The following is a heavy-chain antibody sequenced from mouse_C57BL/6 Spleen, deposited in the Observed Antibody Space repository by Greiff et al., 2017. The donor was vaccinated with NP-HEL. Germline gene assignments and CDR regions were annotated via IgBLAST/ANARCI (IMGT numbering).Heavy chain of an antibody. D-gene: IGHD1-1*01. CDR3: ARKLRTGDYFDY. Sequence: QVQLQQPGAELVKPGASVKMSCKASGYTFTSYWITWVKQRPGQGLEWIGDIYPGSGSTNYNEKFKSKATLTVDTASSTAYMQLSSLTSEDSAVYYCARKLRTGDYFDYWGQGTTLTVSS. CDR1: GYTFTSYW. CDR2: IYPGSGST. J-gene: IGHJ2*01. V-gene: IGHV1-55*01.